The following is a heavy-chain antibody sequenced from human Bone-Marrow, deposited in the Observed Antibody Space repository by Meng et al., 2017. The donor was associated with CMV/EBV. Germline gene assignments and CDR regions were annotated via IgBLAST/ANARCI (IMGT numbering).Heavy chain of an antibody. Sequence: QVQLQESGPGLLKPSETLSLTCTVSGGSISSYYWSWIRQPAGKGLEWIGRIYTSGSTNYNPSLKSRVTMSVDTSKNQFSLKLSSVTAADTAVYYCARTQDTAMVAYYFDYWGQGTLVTVSS. CDR1: GGSISSYY. CDR2: IYTSGST. CDR3: ARTQDTAMVAYYFDY. D-gene: IGHD5-18*01. J-gene: IGHJ4*02. V-gene: IGHV4-4*07.